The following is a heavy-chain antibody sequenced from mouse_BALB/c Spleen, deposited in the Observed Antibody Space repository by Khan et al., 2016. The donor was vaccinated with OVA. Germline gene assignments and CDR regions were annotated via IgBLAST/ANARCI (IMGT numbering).Heavy chain of an antibody. Sequence: VELVESGPGLVAPSQSLSITCTVSGFSLSRYNIHWVRQPPGKGLEWLGMIWGGGGTDYNSTLKIRLSISKDNSKSQVFLKMNSLQTDDTARYYCARAYYGNYREAMDYWGQGTSVTVSS. CDR1: GFSLSRYN. V-gene: IGHV2-6-4*01. CDR3: ARAYYGNYREAMDY. J-gene: IGHJ4*01. CDR2: IWGGGGT. D-gene: IGHD2-10*01.